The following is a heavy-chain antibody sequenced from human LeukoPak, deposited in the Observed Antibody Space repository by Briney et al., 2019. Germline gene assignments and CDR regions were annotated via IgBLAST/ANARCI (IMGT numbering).Heavy chain of an antibody. CDR3: AKDVVQYYDSSGYTGY. J-gene: IGHJ4*02. CDR1: GFTFDDYA. D-gene: IGHD3-22*01. V-gene: IGHV3-9*01. CDR2: ISWNSGSI. Sequence: GGSLRLSCAASGFTFDDYAMHWVRQAPGKGLEWVSGISWNSGSIGYADSVKGRFTTSRDNAKNSLYLQMNSLRAEDTALYYCAKDVVQYYDSSGYTGYWGQGTLVTVSS.